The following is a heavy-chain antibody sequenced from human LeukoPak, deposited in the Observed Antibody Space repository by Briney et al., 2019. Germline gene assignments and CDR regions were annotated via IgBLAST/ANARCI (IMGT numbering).Heavy chain of an antibody. CDR1: GGSISSGGYS. CDR3: AKGSKLGELDY. J-gene: IGHJ4*02. V-gene: IGHV4-30-2*01. D-gene: IGHD7-27*01. Sequence: TSETLSLTCAVSGGSISSGGYSWSWLRQPPGKGLEWIGYIYHSGSTYYNPSLKSRVTISVDRSKNQFSLKLSSVTAADTAVYYCAKGSKLGELDYWGQGTLVTVSS. CDR2: IYHSGST.